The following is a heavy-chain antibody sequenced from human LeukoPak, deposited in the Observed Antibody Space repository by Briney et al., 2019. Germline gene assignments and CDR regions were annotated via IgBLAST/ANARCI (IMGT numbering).Heavy chain of an antibody. D-gene: IGHD5-24*01. CDR1: GGTLSSYA. CDR2: IIPIFGTA. CDR3: AREVEMATILGYYFDY. J-gene: IGHJ4*02. V-gene: IGHV1-69*05. Sequence: GSSVKVSCKASGGTLSSYAISWVRQAPGQGLEWMGRIIPIFGTANYAQKFQGRVTITTDESTSTAYMELSSLRSEDTAVYYCAREVEMATILGYYFDYWGQGTLVTVSS.